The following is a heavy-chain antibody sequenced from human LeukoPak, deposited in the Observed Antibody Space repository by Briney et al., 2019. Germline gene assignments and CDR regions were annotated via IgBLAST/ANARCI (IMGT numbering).Heavy chain of an antibody. CDR2: ISWNGVTT. CDR1: GFTFHGYT. Sequence: GGSLRLSCAASGFTFHGYTMHWVRQAPGKGLEWVSLISWNGVTTSYVDSVKGRFTISRDNAKSSMWLQMNSLRAEDTAVYYCARDQTPFYWGQGSLVTVSS. J-gene: IGHJ4*02. D-gene: IGHD2-15*01. V-gene: IGHV3-43*01. CDR3: ARDQTPFY.